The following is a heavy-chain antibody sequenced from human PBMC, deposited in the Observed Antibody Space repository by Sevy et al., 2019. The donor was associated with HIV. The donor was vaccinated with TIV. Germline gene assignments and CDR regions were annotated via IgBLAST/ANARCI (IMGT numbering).Heavy chain of an antibody. V-gene: IGHV6-1*01. CDR1: GDSVSSNSAA. CDR3: AREVVRSLSFSNNWFDP. J-gene: IGHJ5*02. CDR2: TYYRSKWYN. Sequence: SQTLSLTCAISGDSVSSNSAAWNWIRQSPSRGLEWLGRTYYRSKWYNDYAVSVKSRITINPDTSKNQFSLQLNAVTPEDTAGYYCAREVVRSLSFSNNWFDPWGQGTLVTVSS. D-gene: IGHD2-15*01.